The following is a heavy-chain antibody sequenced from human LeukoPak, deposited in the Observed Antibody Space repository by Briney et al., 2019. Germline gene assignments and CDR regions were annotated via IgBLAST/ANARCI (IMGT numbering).Heavy chain of an antibody. CDR3: ARDYNYDSSDYYFDY. CDR2: INPNSGGT. CDR1: GYTFTGYY. V-gene: IGHV1-2*04. J-gene: IGHJ4*02. Sequence: ASVKVSCKASGYTFTGYYMHWVRQAPGQGLEWMGWINPNSGGTNYAQKFQGWVTMTRDTSISTAYMELSRLRSDDTAVYYCARDYNYDSSDYYFDYWGQGTLVTVSS. D-gene: IGHD3-22*01.